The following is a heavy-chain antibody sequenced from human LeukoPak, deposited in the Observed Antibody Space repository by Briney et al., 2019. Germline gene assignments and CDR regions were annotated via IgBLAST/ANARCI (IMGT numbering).Heavy chain of an antibody. CDR3: ARDGYCSGGSCYYYYGMDV. CDR2: IYYSGST. D-gene: IGHD2-15*01. Sequence: SQTLSLTCTVSGGSISSGGYYWSWIRQHPGKGLEWIGYIYYSGSTNCNPSLKSRVTISVDTSKNQFSLKLSSVTAADTAVYYCARDGYCSGGSCYYYYGMDVWGQGTTVTVSS. CDR1: GGSISSGGYY. J-gene: IGHJ6*02. V-gene: IGHV4-61*08.